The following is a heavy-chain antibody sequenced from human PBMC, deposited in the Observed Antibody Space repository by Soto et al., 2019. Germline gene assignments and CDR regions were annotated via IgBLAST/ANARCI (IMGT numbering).Heavy chain of an antibody. V-gene: IGHV2-26*01. J-gene: IGHJ3*02. CDR2: ICSNDEQ. Sequence: QVTLKESGPVLVKPTETLTLPCTVSRFNARMGVSWIRQPPGKALEWRAHICSNDEQAYSTSLRTRLTIYKGTSKTQVVLTMNNMDPLYTATYYGARMGDYYDDSADAFDIWGQGTVVTVSS. CDR1: RFNARMG. D-gene: IGHD3-22*01. CDR3: ARMGDYYDDSADAFDI.